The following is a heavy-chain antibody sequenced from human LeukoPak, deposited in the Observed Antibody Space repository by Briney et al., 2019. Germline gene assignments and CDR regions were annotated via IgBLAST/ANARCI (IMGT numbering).Heavy chain of an antibody. D-gene: IGHD3-22*01. CDR2: IYSGCST. Sequence: GGSLRLSCAASGFTVSSNYMSWVRQAPGKGLEWVSVIYSGCSTYYADSVKGRFTISRDNSKNTLYLQMNSLRAEDTAVYYCARDPPGYYDSSGYFTWGQGTLVTVSS. J-gene: IGHJ5*02. V-gene: IGHV3-66*02. CDR3: ARDPPGYYDSSGYFT. CDR1: GFTVSSNY.